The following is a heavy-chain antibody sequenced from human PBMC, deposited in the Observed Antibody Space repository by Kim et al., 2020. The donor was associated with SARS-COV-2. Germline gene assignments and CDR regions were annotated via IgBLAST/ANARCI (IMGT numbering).Heavy chain of an antibody. J-gene: IGHJ4*02. CDR3: TRADY. V-gene: IGHV3-49*04. CDR2: IRSKAYGGTT. Sequence: GGSLRLSCTASGFTFGDYAMSWVRQAPGKGLDWVGVIRSKAYGGTTEYAASVKGRFTISRDDSKSIAYLQMNSLKTEDTAVYYCTRADYWGQGTLVTVPS. CDR1: GFTFGDYA.